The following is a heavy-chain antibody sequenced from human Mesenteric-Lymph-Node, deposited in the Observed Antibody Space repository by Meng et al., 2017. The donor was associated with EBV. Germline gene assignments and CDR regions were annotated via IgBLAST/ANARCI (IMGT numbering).Heavy chain of an antibody. CDR2: IFHSGSA. V-gene: IGHV4-4*02. CDR1: GGSITSSNW. CDR3: VRRVVVMKEEELDH. J-gene: IGHJ4*02. D-gene: IGHD3-22*01. Sequence: GPLQESGPGLVKPSGTLSLTCDVSGGSITSSNWWSWFRQPSGKGLEWIGEIFHSGSAKYNPSLKSRVTISVDKSKNHFSLRLSSVTAADTAVYYCVRRVVVMKEEELDHWGQGTLVTVSS.